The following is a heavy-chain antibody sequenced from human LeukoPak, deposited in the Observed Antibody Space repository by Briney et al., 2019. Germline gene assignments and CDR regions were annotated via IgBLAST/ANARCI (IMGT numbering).Heavy chain of an antibody. D-gene: IGHD5-18*01. J-gene: IGHJ6*02. V-gene: IGHV1-46*01. CDR2: INPSGGST. CDR3: ARDLSYGYFSYYYYGMDV. CDR1: GYTFTSYY. Sequence: ASVKVSCRAYGYTFTSYYMRCVRQAPGQGLEWMGIINPSGGSTSYAQKFQGRVTMTRDTSTSTVYMELSSLRSEDTAVYCCARDLSYGYFSYYYYGMDVWGQGTTVTVSS.